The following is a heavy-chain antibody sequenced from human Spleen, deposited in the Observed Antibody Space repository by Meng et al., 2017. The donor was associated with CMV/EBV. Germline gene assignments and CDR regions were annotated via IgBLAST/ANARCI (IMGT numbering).Heavy chain of an antibody. V-gene: IGHV2-5*02. CDR2: IYWDDDK. J-gene: IGHJ4*02. Sequence: CAFSGFSLKSGAMGVGWIRQPPGKALEWLALIYWDDDKRYSPSLKSRLTITKDASKNQVVLIMTDMDPVDTATYYCAHVEMATPFDYWGQGTLVTVSS. D-gene: IGHD5-24*01. CDR1: GFSLKSGAMG. CDR3: AHVEMATPFDY.